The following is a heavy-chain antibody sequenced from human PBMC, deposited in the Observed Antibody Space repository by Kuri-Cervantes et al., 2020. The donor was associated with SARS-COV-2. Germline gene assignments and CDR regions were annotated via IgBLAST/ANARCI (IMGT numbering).Heavy chain of an antibody. D-gene: IGHD6-13*01. CDR1: GFTFSSYG. V-gene: IGHV3-30*02. J-gene: IGHJ5*02. Sequence: GESLKISCAASGFTFSSYGMHWVRQAPGKGLEWVAVIWYGGSNKYYADSVKGRFTISRDNSKNTLYLQMNSLRAEDTAVYYCAKVGQQLVPDWFDPWGQGTLVTVSS. CDR2: IWYGGSNK. CDR3: AKVGQQLVPDWFDP.